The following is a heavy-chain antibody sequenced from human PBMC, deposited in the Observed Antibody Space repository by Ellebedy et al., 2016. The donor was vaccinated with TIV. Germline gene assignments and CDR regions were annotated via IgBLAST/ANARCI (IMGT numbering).Heavy chain of an antibody. V-gene: IGHV3-23*01. Sequence: GGSLRLXCAASGFNFHNYAMNWVRQAPGKGLEWVSVISDSGGTTNYADSVRGRFTISRDNSKNTVYLQMNSLRAEDTAVYYCARGSGWVYFDSWGQGTLVTVSS. CDR3: ARGSGWVYFDS. D-gene: IGHD6-19*01. J-gene: IGHJ4*02. CDR2: ISDSGGTT. CDR1: GFNFHNYA.